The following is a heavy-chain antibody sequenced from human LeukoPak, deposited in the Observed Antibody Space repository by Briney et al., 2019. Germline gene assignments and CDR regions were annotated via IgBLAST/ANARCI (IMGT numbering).Heavy chain of an antibody. V-gene: IGHV3-30-3*01. J-gene: IGHJ4*02. CDR2: ISYDGSNK. D-gene: IGHD5-24*01. CDR1: GFTSSSYA. CDR3: ARDGSPYNPRFDY. Sequence: AGGSLRLSCAASGFTSSSYAMHWVRQAPGKGLEWVAVISYDGSNKYYADSVKSRFTISRDNSKNTLYLQMNSLRAEDTAVYYCARDGSPYNPRFDYWGQGTLVTVSS.